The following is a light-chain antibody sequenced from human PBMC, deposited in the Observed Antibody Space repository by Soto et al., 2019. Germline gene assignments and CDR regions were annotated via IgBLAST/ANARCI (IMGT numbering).Light chain of an antibody. V-gene: IGKV1-5*01. CDR1: QSISSW. CDR3: QQCTT. CDR2: DAS. Sequence: DIQMTQSPSTLSASVGDRVIITCRASQSISSWLAWYQQKPGKAPKLLIYDASSLESGVPSRFSGSGSGTEFTLTISSLQPDDFATYYCQQCTTFGQGTKVDIK. J-gene: IGKJ1*01.